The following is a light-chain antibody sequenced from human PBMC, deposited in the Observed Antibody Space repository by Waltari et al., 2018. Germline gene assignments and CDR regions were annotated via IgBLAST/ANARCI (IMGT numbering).Light chain of an antibody. V-gene: IGKV1-12*01. Sequence: DIQMTQSPSSVSASVGERVTITCRASQDISNWLAWYQQKPGKAPKLLIYSASALQSGVPSRFSGSGSGTDFTLIINSLQPEDFATYYCQQGNSFPPTFGQGTKVEIK. CDR2: SAS. CDR1: QDISNW. J-gene: IGKJ1*01. CDR3: QQGNSFPPT.